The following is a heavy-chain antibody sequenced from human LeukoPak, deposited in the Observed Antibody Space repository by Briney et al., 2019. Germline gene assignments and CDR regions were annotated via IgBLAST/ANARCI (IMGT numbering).Heavy chain of an antibody. Sequence: SETLSLTCTVSGYSISSGYYWGWIRQPPGKGLEWIGSIYHSGSTNYNPSLKSRVTISVDTSKNQFSLKLSSVTAADTAVYYCARECSYSGYDCPMDVWGKGTTVTVSS. CDR3: ARECSYSGYDCPMDV. CDR2: IYHSGST. CDR1: GYSISSGYY. J-gene: IGHJ6*03. D-gene: IGHD5-12*01. V-gene: IGHV4-38-2*02.